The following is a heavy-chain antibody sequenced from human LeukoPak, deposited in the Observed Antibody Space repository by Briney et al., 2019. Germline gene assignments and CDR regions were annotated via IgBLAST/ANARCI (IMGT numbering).Heavy chain of an antibody. CDR1: GDSVSSNSAA. J-gene: IGHJ4*02. Sequence: SQTLSLTCAISGDSVSSNSAAWNWIRQSPSRGLEWLGRTYYRSKWYNDYAVSVKGRITINPDTSKNQFSLQLNSVTPEDTAVYYCARGSLYNWNPDFDYWGQGTLVTVSS. CDR3: ARGSLYNWNPDFDY. D-gene: IGHD1-20*01. V-gene: IGHV6-1*01. CDR2: TYYRSKWYN.